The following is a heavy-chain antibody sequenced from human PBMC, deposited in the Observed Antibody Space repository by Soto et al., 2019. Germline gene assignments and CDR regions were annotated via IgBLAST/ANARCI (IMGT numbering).Heavy chain of an antibody. V-gene: IGHV3-33*01. Sequence: QVQLVESGGGVVQPGRSLRLSCAASGFTFSRYGMHWVRQAPGKGLERVAVIWYDGYHKYYADSVKGQFTISRDNSKNTLYLQMNSLRAEDTAVYYCARESYYGSGSDAFFDYWGQGTLVTVSS. CDR3: ARESYYGSGSDAFFDY. CDR2: IWYDGYHK. D-gene: IGHD3-10*01. J-gene: IGHJ4*02. CDR1: GFTFSRYG.